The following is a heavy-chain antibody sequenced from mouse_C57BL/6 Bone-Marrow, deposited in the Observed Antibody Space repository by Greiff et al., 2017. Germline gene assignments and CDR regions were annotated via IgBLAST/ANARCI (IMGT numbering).Heavy chain of an antibody. CDR3: ARGYYGSSSWFAY. Sequence: VQLKESVAELVRPGASVKLSCTASGFNIKNTYMHWVKQRPEQGLAWIGRIDPANGNTKYAPKFQGKATITADTSSNTAYLQLSSLTSEDTAIYYCARGYYGSSSWFAYWGQGTLVTVSA. V-gene: IGHV14-3*01. CDR2: IDPANGNT. D-gene: IGHD1-1*01. CDR1: GFNIKNTY. J-gene: IGHJ3*01.